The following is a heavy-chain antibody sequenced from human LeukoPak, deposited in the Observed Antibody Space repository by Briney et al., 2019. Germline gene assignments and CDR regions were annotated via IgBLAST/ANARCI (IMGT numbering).Heavy chain of an antibody. CDR2: TYYRSKWYN. CDR3: ARGVLSPGSSWYTDY. CDR1: GDSVSSNSAA. D-gene: IGHD6-13*01. V-gene: IGHV6-1*01. Sequence: SQTLSLTCAISGDSVSSNSAAWNWIRQSPSRGLEWLGRTYYRSKWYNDYAVSVKSRITINPDTSKNQFSLKLSSVTAADTAVYYCARGVLSPGSSWYTDYWGQGTLVTVSS. J-gene: IGHJ4*02.